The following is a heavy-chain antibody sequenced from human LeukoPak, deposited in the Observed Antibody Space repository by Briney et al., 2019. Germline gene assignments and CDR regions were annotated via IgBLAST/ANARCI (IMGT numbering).Heavy chain of an antibody. D-gene: IGHD3-22*01. V-gene: IGHV1-2*02. Sequence: ASVKVSCKASDYTFTSYGISWVRQAPGQGLEWMGWINPNSGGTNYAQKFQGRVTMTRDTSISTAYMELSRLRSDDTAVYYCARDRNYYDSSGCLDYWGQGTLVTVSS. J-gene: IGHJ4*02. CDR2: INPNSGGT. CDR3: ARDRNYYDSSGCLDY. CDR1: DYTFTSYG.